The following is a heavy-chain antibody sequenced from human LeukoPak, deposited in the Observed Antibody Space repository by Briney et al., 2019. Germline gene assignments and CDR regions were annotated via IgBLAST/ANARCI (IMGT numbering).Heavy chain of an antibody. J-gene: IGHJ5*01. CDR2: ISGSATGHIT. Sequence: PGGSLRLSCAASGLPFSTYGMSWVRQSPGKGLEWVSAISGSATGHITNYADSVKGRFTISRDNDKNTLYLQMNSLRVEDTAVYYCANHRSAFEFWGYGTLVTVSS. CDR3: ANHRSAFEF. V-gene: IGHV3-23*01. CDR1: GLPFSTYG.